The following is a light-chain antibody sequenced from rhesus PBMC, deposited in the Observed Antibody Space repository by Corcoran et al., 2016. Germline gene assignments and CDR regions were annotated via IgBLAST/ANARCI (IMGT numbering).Light chain of an antibody. CDR3: QHYYSTPYS. CDR1: QGITND. CDR2: EAS. V-gene: IGKV1-25*01. Sequence: DIQMTQSPSSLSASVGDRVTITCRASQGITNDLAWYPQKPGETPKLLINEASNLQSGIPSRFSGSGFGTEFTFTISSLQPEDFVIYYCQHYYSTPYSFGQGTKVEIK. J-gene: IGKJ2*01.